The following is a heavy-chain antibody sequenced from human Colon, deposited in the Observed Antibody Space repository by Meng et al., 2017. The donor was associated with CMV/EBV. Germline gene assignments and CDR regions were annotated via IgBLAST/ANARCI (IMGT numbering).Heavy chain of an antibody. V-gene: IGHV1-2*04. CDR1: GYTFTGYY. J-gene: IGHJ4*02. CDR2: INPNSGGT. CDR3: ATAGYCSSTSCQISGGGYFDY. Sequence: ASVKVSCKASGYTFTGYYIHWVRQAHGQGLEWMGWINPNSGGTNYAQKFQGWVTMTRDTSINTAYMELSRLRSDDTAVYYCATAGYCSSTSCQISGGGYFDYWGQGTLVTVSS. D-gene: IGHD2-2*01.